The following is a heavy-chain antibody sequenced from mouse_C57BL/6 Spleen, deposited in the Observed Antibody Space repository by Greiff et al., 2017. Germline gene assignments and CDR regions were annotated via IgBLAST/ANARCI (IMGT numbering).Heavy chain of an antibody. CDR3: ATFYYGYDYAMDY. Sequence: EVMLVESGGGLVKPGGSLKLSCAASGFTFSDYGMHWVRQAPEKGLEWVAYISSGSSTIYYADTVKGRFTISRDNAKNTLFPQMTSLRSEDTAMYYCATFYYGYDYAMDYWGQGTSVTVSS. V-gene: IGHV5-17*01. D-gene: IGHD2-2*01. CDR1: GFTFSDYG. CDR2: ISSGSSTI. J-gene: IGHJ4*01.